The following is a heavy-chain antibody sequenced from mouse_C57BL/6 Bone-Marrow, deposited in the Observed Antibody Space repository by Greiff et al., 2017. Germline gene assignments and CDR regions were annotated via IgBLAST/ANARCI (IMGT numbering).Heavy chain of an antibody. Sequence: EVQLVESGPELVKPGASVKISCKASGYSFTGYYMNWVKQSPEKSLEWIGEINPSTGGTTYNRKFKAKATLTVDKSSSTAYMQLKSLTSEDSAVYYCARSRYYGSSYYFDYWGQGTTLTVSS. J-gene: IGHJ2*01. D-gene: IGHD1-1*01. CDR2: INPSTGGT. V-gene: IGHV1-42*01. CDR3: ARSRYYGSSYYFDY. CDR1: GYSFTGYY.